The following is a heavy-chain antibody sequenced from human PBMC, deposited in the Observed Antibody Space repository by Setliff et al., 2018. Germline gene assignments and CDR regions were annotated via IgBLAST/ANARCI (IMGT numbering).Heavy chain of an antibody. J-gene: IGHJ3*02. Sequence: SETLSLTCTVYGGSFSDYYWGWIRQPPGKGLEWIAEINHYGSTKYKSSLKSRVTISVDTSKNQFSLKLNSVTAADTAVYYCARRWNFGPYGSGIHDGFDMWGQGTMVTVSS. CDR1: GGSFSDYY. V-gene: IGHV4-34*01. D-gene: IGHD3-10*01. CDR2: INHYGST. CDR3: ARRWNFGPYGSGIHDGFDM.